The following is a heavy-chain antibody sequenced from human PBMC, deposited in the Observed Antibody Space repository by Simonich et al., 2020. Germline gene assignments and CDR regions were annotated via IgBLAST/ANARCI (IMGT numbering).Heavy chain of an antibody. J-gene: IGHJ3*02. D-gene: IGHD1-1*01. CDR1: GGSFSGYY. Sequence: QVQLQQWGAGLLKPSETLSLTCAVYGGSFSGYYWSWVRQPPGKGLGWIGEINHSGSTNYNPSLKSRVTISGDTSKNQFSRKLSSVTAADTAVYYCARGKGWKNAFDIWGQGTMVTVSS. CDR3: ARGKGWKNAFDI. CDR2: INHSGST. V-gene: IGHV4-34*01.